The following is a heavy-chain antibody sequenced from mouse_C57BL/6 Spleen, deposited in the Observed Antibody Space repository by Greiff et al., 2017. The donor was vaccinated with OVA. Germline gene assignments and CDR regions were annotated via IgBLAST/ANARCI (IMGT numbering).Heavy chain of an antibody. CDR3: ARSGFSDYAMDY. J-gene: IGHJ4*01. CDR1: GYAFSSSW. V-gene: IGHV1-82*01. D-gene: IGHD3-2*02. Sequence: VKLVESGPELVKPGASVKISCKASGYAFSSSWMNWVKQRPGKGLEWIGRIYPGDGDTNYNGKFKGKATLTADKSSSTAYMQLSSLTSEDSAVYFCARSGFSDYAMDYWGQGTSVTVSS. CDR2: IYPGDGDT.